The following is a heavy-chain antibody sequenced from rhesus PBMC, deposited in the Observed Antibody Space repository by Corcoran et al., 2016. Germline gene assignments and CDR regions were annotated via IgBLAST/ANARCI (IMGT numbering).Heavy chain of an antibody. Sequence: QVQLQESGPGLVKPSEPLSLTCAVSVGPIISNYWSWFLPPPGHGLEWIGRIYGRGGSTDYNPSLKSRVTISTDTSKNQFSLKLSSVTAADTAVYYCARTPTAYGSSYYFDYWGQGVLVTVSS. CDR1: VGPIISNY. D-gene: IGHD4-29*01. CDR3: ARTPTAYGSSYYFDY. CDR2: IYGRGGST. J-gene: IGHJ4*01. V-gene: IGHV4-160*01.